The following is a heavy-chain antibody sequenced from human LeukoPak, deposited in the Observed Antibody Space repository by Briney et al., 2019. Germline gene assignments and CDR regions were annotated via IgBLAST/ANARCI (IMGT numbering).Heavy chain of an antibody. CDR3: ARYQLIVVVPADYFGVDY. J-gene: IGHJ4*02. V-gene: IGHV3-7*01. CDR1: GYTFSSYW. CDR2: IKQDGSEK. D-gene: IGHD2-2*01. Sequence: GASVKVSCKASGYTFSSYWMSWVRQAPGKGLEWVANIKQDGSEKYYVDSVKGRFTISRDNAKNSLYLQMNSLRAEDTAVYYCARYQLIVVVPADYFGVDYWGQGTLVTVSS.